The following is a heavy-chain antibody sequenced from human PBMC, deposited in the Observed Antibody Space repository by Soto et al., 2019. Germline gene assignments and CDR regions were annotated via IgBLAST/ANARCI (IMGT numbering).Heavy chain of an antibody. J-gene: IGHJ6*02. CDR3: AKRIELYYDFWSGYPLDV. CDR1: GFTLSSHA. CDR2: ISGSGGST. V-gene: IGHV3-23*01. D-gene: IGHD3-3*01. Sequence: GGSLRLSCAASGFTLSSHAMSWVRQAPGKGLEWVSAISGSGGSTYYADSVKGRFTISRDNSKNTLYLQMNSLRAEDTDVYYCAKRIELYYDFWSGYPLDVWGQGTTVTVSS.